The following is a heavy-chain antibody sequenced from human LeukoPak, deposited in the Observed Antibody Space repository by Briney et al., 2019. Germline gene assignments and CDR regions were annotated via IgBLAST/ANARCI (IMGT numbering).Heavy chain of an antibody. J-gene: IGHJ4*02. Sequence: GGSLRLSCAASGFTFRSYSMNWVRQAPGKRLEWVSSINSSSSYIYYADSVKGRFTISRDNAKNSLYLQMNSLRAEDTAVYYCARATDYGDYVHFDYWGQGTLVTVSS. CDR2: INSSSSYI. V-gene: IGHV3-21*01. CDR1: GFTFRSYS. CDR3: ARATDYGDYVHFDY. D-gene: IGHD4-17*01.